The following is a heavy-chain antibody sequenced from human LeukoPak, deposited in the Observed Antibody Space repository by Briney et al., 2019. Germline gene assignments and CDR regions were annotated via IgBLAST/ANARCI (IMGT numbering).Heavy chain of an antibody. D-gene: IGHD5-24*01. Sequence: PSETLTLTCTVSGGSISSYYWSRIRQPPGKGLKWIGYIYCSGSTNYNPSLKSRVTISVDTSKNQFSLKLSSVTAADTAVYYCARVSVATIRGAYYYYMDVWGKGTTVTVSS. CDR3: ARVSVATIRGAYYYYMDV. CDR1: GGSISSYY. V-gene: IGHV4-59*01. J-gene: IGHJ6*03. CDR2: IYCSGST.